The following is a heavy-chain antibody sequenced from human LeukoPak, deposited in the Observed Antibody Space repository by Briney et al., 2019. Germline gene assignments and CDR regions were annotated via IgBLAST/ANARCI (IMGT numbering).Heavy chain of an antibody. CDR2: IFGSGGST. D-gene: IGHD6-19*01. J-gene: IGHJ4*02. CDR3: AKTTTGYSSGRFPGWPVDY. Sequence: GGSLRLSCAAPGFTFSSYAMYWVRQAPGKGLEWVSGIFGSGGSTHYADSVKSRFTISRDNSKNTVYLQMNSLRAEDTAVYYWAKTTTGYSSGRFPGWPVDYWGQGTLVTVSS. CDR1: GFTFSSYA. V-gene: IGHV3-23*01.